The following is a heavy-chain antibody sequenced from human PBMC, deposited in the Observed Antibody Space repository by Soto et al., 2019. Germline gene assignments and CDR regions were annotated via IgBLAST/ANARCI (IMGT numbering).Heavy chain of an antibody. J-gene: IGHJ4*02. CDR3: ASYIVGAAGHFDY. CDR2: IYSGGST. D-gene: IGHD1-26*01. CDR1: GFTVSSNY. Sequence: GGSLRLSCAASGFTVSSNYMIWVRQAPGKGLEWVSVIYSGGSTYYADSVKGRFTISRDNSKNTLYLQMISLRAEDTAVYYCASYIVGAAGHFDYWGQGTLVTVSS. V-gene: IGHV3-53*01.